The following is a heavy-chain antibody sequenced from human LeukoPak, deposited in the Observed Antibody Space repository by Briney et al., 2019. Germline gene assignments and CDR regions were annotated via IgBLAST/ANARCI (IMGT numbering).Heavy chain of an antibody. J-gene: IGHJ4*02. CDR2: IYHSGST. CDR1: GGSISSGGYS. V-gene: IGHV4-30-2*01. CDR3: ARGGPTARNDY. D-gene: IGHD4-17*01. Sequence: MPSQTLSLTCAVSGGSISSGGYSWSWIRQPPGKGLEWIGYIYHSGSTYYNPSLKSRVTISVDRSKNQFSLKLSSVTAADTAVYYCARGGPTARNDYWGQGTLVTVSS.